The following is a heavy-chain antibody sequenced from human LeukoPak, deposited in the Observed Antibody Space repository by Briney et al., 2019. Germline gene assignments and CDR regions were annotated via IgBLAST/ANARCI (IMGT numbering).Heavy chain of an antibody. D-gene: IGHD3-3*01. CDR3: AREGKLRFLEWLLSFDY. J-gene: IGHJ4*02. Sequence: GGPLRLSCAASGFTFSSYSMNWVRQAPGKGLEWVSSISSSSSYIYYADSVKGRFTISRDNAKNSLYLQMNSLRAEDTAVYYCAREGKLRFLEWLLSFDYWGQGTLVTVSS. CDR2: ISSSSSYI. CDR1: GFTFSSYS. V-gene: IGHV3-21*01.